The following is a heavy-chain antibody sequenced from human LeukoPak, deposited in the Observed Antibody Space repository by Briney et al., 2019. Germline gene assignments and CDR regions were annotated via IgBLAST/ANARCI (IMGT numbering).Heavy chain of an antibody. CDR2: SGSGGST. J-gene: IGHJ4*02. CDR1: GFTFSNYA. Sequence: GSLRLSCAASGFTFSNYAMSWVRQAPGKGLEWVSGSGSGGSTYYADSVKGRFTISRDNSKNTLFLQMNSLRAEDTAVYYCARWGGYGDLYYFDYWGQGTLVTVSS. D-gene: IGHD4-17*01. V-gene: IGHV3-23*01. CDR3: ARWGGYGDLYYFDY.